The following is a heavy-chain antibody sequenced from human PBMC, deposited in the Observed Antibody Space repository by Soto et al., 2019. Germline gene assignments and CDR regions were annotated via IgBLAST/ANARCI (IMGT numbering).Heavy chain of an antibody. CDR3: ARDFKESQYYYYCMDV. CDR2: ISSSSIYT. D-gene: IGHD3-10*01. Sequence: EVQLVESGGGLVKPGGSLRLSCVVSGFTFSSYSMNWVRQAPGKGLEWVSSISSSSIYTYYADSVKGRFTISRDNAKNSVYLQMNSLSAEDTAVYYCARDFKESQYYYYCMDVWGKGTKVTVSS. V-gene: IGHV3-21*06. CDR1: GFTFSSYS. J-gene: IGHJ6*03.